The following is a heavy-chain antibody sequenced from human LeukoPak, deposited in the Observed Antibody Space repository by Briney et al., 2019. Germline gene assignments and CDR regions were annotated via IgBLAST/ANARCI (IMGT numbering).Heavy chain of an antibody. Sequence: GGSLRLSCAASGFTFSSYAMSWVRQAPGKGLEWVSVIYSGGNTYYADSVKGRFTISRHNSKNTLYLQMNSLRVEDTAVYYCARGVVAHEGDYWGQGTLVTVSS. CDR3: ARGVVAHEGDY. CDR1: GFTFSSYA. V-gene: IGHV3-53*04. CDR2: IYSGGNT. J-gene: IGHJ4*02. D-gene: IGHD2-15*01.